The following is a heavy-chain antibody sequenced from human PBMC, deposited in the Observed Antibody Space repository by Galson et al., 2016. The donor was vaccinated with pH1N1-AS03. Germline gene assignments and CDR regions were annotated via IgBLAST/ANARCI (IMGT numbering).Heavy chain of an antibody. J-gene: IGHJ6*02. CDR1: GYNFTNYW. CDR2: INPNNGVT. V-gene: IGHV1-2*04. D-gene: IGHD1-26*01. Sequence: QSGAEVKKPGEPLKISCKGSGYNFTNYWIGWVRQAPGQGLEWMGWINPNNGVTNYAQKFQAWVTMTGDTSISTAYMELYGLKSDDTAVYYCARDPRGPCSSATCPTTYYFGMDVWGQGTTVIVSS. CDR3: ARDPRGPCSSATCPTTYYFGMDV.